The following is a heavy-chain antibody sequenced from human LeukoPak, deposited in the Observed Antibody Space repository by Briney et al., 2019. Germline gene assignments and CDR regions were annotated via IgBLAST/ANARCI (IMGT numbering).Heavy chain of an antibody. CDR2: IYPGDSQT. CDR3: ARHLATSTWSAFDY. V-gene: IGHV5-51*01. D-gene: IGHD6-13*01. Sequence: GASLKISCQGSGYRFTGYWIGWVRRMPGKGLEWMGIIYPGDSQTKYSPSFQGQVTISVDKSISTAYLQWSSLTASDTAMYYCARHLATSTWSAFDYWGQGTLVTVSS. CDR1: GYRFTGYW. J-gene: IGHJ4*02.